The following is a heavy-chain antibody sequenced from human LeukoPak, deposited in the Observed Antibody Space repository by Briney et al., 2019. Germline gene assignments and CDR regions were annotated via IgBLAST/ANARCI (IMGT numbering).Heavy chain of an antibody. J-gene: IGHJ4*02. CDR1: GITLSKYG. Sequence: PGGSLRLSCAVSGITLSKYGMSWVCQAPGEGLEWVSGISGGGGNTYYADSVKGRFTISRDNSKNTLYLQMNSLRAEDTAVYFCAKRGVVIRVILVGFHKEAYYFDFWGQGALVTVSS. CDR3: AKRGVVIRVILVGFHKEAYYFDF. V-gene: IGHV3-23*01. D-gene: IGHD3-22*01. CDR2: ISGGGGNT.